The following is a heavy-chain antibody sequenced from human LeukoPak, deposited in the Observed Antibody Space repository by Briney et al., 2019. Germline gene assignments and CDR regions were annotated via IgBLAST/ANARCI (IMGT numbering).Heavy chain of an antibody. CDR1: GFAFSNAW. CDR2: IKSKTDGGTT. J-gene: IGHJ5*02. V-gene: IGHV3-15*01. Sequence: GGSLRLSCAVSGFAFSNAWMNWVRQAPGKGLEWVGRIKSKTDGGTTDYAAPVKGRFTISRDDSKDTLYLQMNSLKTEDKAVYYCTTDRPFSMVRGVIDWFDPWGQGTLVTVSS. D-gene: IGHD3-10*01. CDR3: TTDRPFSMVRGVIDWFDP.